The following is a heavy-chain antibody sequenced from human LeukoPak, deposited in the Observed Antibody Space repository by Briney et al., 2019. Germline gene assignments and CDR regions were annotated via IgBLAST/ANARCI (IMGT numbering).Heavy chain of an antibody. V-gene: IGHV4-34*01. CDR3: ATSSGWYGRFDP. D-gene: IGHD6-19*01. CDR1: GGSFSGYY. CDR2: IYHSGST. J-gene: IGHJ5*02. Sequence: PSETLSLTCAVYGGSFSGYYWSWIRQPPGKGLEWIGEIYHSGSTNYNPSLKSRVTISVDKSKNQFSLELSSVTAADTAVYYCATSSGWYGRFDPWGQGTLVTVSS.